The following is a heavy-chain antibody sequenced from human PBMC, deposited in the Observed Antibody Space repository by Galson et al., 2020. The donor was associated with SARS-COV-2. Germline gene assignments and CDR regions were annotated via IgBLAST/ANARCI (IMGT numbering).Heavy chain of an antibody. CDR1: GYAISSGYY. J-gene: IGHJ4*02. D-gene: IGHD2-15*01. CDR3: ARQVVAKNYYFDY. CDR2: IHRSGST. V-gene: IGHV4-38-2*02. Sequence: ASETLSLTCTVSGYAISSGYYWMWIRQSPEKGLEWIANIHRSGSTYYNPSLKSRATISVDTSKNEFSLRLTSMTAADTAVYYCARQVVAKNYYFDYWGQGILVTVSS.